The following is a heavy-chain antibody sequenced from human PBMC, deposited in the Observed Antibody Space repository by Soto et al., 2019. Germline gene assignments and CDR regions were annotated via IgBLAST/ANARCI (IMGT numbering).Heavy chain of an antibody. J-gene: IGHJ5*02. CDR1: GGTFSSYA. Sequence: QVQLVQSGAEVKKPGSSMKVSCKASGGTFSSYAISWVRQAPGQGLEWMGGIIPIFGTANYAQKFQGRVTITADESTSTAYMELSSLRSEDTAVYYCARGRYYDSSGYFGWFDPWGQGTLVTVSS. CDR2: IIPIFGTA. D-gene: IGHD3-22*01. V-gene: IGHV1-69*01. CDR3: ARGRYYDSSGYFGWFDP.